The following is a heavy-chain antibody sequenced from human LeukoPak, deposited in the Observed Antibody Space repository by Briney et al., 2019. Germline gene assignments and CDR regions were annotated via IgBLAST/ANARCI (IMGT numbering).Heavy chain of an antibody. CDR3: ARGKVPTTPLYGMDV. J-gene: IGHJ6*02. CDR2: INHSGST. D-gene: IGHD4/OR15-4a*01. V-gene: IGHV4-34*01. Sequence: PSETLSLTFAVYGGSFIDYYWSWLRQPPGKGLEWIGEINHSGSTNYNPSLTSRVTISVDTSKNQFSLKLSSVTAADTAVYYCARGKVPTTPLYGMDVWGQGTTVTVSS. CDR1: GGSFIDYY.